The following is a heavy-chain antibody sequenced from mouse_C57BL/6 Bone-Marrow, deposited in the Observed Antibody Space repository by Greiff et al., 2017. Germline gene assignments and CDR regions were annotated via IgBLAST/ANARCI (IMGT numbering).Heavy chain of an antibody. V-gene: IGHV3-1*01. CDR3: AREEGLRVFAY. J-gene: IGHJ3*01. D-gene: IGHD2-4*01. CDR2: ISYSGST. Sequence: EVQLVESGPGMVKPSQSLSLTCTVTGYSITSGYDWHWIRHFPGNKLEWMGYISYSGSTNYNPSLKSRISITHDTSKNHFFLKLNSVTTEDTATYYCAREEGLRVFAYWGQGTLVTVSA. CDR1: GYSITSGYD.